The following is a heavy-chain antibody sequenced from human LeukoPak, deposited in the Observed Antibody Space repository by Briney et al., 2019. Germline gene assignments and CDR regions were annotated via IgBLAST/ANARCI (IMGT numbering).Heavy chain of an antibody. V-gene: IGHV1-69*13. D-gene: IGHD3-22*01. CDR2: IIPIFGTA. CDR3: ARDGEAYYYDSSGYYANNWFDP. J-gene: IGHJ5*02. CDR1: GGTFSSYA. Sequence: ASVKVSCKASGGTFSSYAISWVRQAPGQGLEWMGGIIPIFGTANYAQKFQGRVTIAADESTSTAYMELSSLRSEDTAVYYCARDGEAYYYDSSGYYANNWFDPWGQGTLVTVSS.